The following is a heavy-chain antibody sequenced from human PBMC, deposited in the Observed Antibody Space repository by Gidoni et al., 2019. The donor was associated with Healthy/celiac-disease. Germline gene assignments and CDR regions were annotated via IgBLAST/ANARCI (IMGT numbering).Heavy chain of an antibody. D-gene: IGHD4-17*01. Sequence: QVQLQQWGAGLLKPSETLSLTCAVYGGSFSGYYWSWIRQPPGKGLEWIGEINHSGSTNYNPSLKSRVTISVDTPKNQFSLKLSSVTAADTAVYYCARGDPNYGDYVPYGMDVWGQGTTVTVSS. J-gene: IGHJ6*02. V-gene: IGHV4-34*01. CDR2: INHSGST. CDR3: ARGDPNYGDYVPYGMDV. CDR1: GGSFSGYY.